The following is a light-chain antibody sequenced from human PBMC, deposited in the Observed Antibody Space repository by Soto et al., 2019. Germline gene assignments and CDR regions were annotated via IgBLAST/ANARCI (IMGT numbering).Light chain of an antibody. CDR1: QSVSVN. CDR3: HQYNNWPSS. J-gene: IGKJ3*01. V-gene: IGKV3-15*01. CDR2: GAS. Sequence: EIVMTQSPANLSGSPGERATLSCRTSQSVSVNLAWYQQKPVQAPRLLIYGASITATGIPARFSGSGSGTEFSLTISRLQSEDSSVYYCHQYNNWPSSFGPGTKVQIK.